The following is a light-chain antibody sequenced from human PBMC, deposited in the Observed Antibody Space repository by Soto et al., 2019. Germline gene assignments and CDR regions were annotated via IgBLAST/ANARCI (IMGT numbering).Light chain of an antibody. CDR1: QSVSSN. CDR2: GAS. Sequence: EIVMTQSPDTLSLSPGETATLSCRASQSVSSNLAWYQQRLGQAPRLLIYGASSGATGIPDRFSGSGSGTDFTLTISRLEPEDFAIYYCQQYGGVPYTFGQGTKVDIK. J-gene: IGKJ2*01. V-gene: IGKV3-20*01. CDR3: QQYGGVPYT.